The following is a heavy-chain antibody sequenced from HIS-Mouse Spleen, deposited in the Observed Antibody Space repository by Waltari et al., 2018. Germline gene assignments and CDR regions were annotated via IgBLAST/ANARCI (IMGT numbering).Heavy chain of an antibody. CDR1: GGSFSGYY. CDR2: INHSGST. D-gene: IGHD4-4*01. Sequence: QVQLQQWGAGLLKPSETLSLTCAVYGGSFSGYYWSWIRQPPGKGLEWIGEINHSGSTNYNPSLKSRVTISVDTSKNQFSLKLSSVTAADTAVYYCARQTVTTRFGYWGQGTLVTVSS. V-gene: IGHV4-34*01. CDR3: ARQTVTTRFGY. J-gene: IGHJ4*02.